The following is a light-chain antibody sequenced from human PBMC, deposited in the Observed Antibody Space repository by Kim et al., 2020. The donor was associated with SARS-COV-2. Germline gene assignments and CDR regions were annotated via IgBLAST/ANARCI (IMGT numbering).Light chain of an antibody. CDR3: QVWDSSTYWV. CDR1: NNGSKN. CDR2: RDS. J-gene: IGLJ3*02. V-gene: IGLV3-9*01. Sequence: VALGQTARITCGGNNNGSKNVHWYQQKPGQAPVLVIYRDSNRPSGIPERFSGSNSGNTATLTISRAQAGDEADYYCQVWDSSTYWVFGGGTQLTVL.